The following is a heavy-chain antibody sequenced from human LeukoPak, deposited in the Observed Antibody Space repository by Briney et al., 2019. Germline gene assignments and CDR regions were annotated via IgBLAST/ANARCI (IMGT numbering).Heavy chain of an antibody. V-gene: IGHV5-10-1*01. CDR3: ARQGGYCSGGSCYSGAFDI. D-gene: IGHD2-15*01. CDR1: GYSFTSYW. J-gene: IGHJ3*02. Sequence: GESLRISCKGSGYSFTSYWISWVRQMPGKGLEWMGRIDPSDSYTNYSPSFQGHVTISADKSISTAYLQWSSLKASDTATYYCARQGGYCSGGSCYSGAFDIWGQGTMVTVSS. CDR2: IDPSDSYT.